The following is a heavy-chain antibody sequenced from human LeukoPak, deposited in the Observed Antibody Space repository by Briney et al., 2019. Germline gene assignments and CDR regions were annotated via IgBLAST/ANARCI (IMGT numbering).Heavy chain of an antibody. J-gene: IGHJ4*02. CDR2: IYSGGST. CDR3: SLDYDSSGSPFDY. V-gene: IGHV3-66*01. CDR1: GFTVSSNY. Sequence: GGSLRLSCAASGFTVSSNYMSWVRQAPGKGLEWVSVIYSGGSTYYADSVKGRFTISRDNSKNTRSLQMNSPRAEDTAVYYCSLDYDSSGSPFDYWGQGTLVTVSS. D-gene: IGHD3-22*01.